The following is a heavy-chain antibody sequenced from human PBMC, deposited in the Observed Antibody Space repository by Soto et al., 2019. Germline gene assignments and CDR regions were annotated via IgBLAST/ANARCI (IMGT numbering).Heavy chain of an antibody. CDR2: ISGSGDST. CDR3: AKSPSVVLVPSTLGGNNWFDP. D-gene: IGHD2-15*01. J-gene: IGHJ5*02. CDR1: GFTFSRYA. Sequence: GGSLRLSCAASGFTFSRYAMSWVRQAPGKGLEWVSVISGSGDSTYYADSVKGRFTISRDNSKNTLYLQMNSLRAEDTAVYFCAKSPSVVLVPSTLGGNNWFDPWGQGTLVTVSS. V-gene: IGHV3-23*01.